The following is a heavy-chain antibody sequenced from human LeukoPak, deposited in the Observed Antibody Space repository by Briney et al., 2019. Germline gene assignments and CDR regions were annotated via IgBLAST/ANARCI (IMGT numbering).Heavy chain of an antibody. Sequence: PGGSLRLSCAAPGFTFSSYTMNWVRQAPGKGLEWVSSISSSSSYIYYADSVKGRFTISRDNAKNSLYLQMNSLRAEDTAVYYCARDAGGYSSSSGDNWGQGTLVTVSS. D-gene: IGHD6-6*01. V-gene: IGHV3-21*01. CDR3: ARDAGGYSSSSGDN. J-gene: IGHJ4*02. CDR2: ISSSSSYI. CDR1: GFTFSSYT.